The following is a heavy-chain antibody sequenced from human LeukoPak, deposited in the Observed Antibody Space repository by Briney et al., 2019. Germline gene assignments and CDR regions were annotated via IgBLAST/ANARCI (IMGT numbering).Heavy chain of an antibody. V-gene: IGHV7-4-1*02. CDR1: GYTFTSYA. Sequence: GASVKVSCKASGYTFTSYAMNWVRQAPGQGLEWMGWINTNTGNPTYAQGFTGRFVFSLATSVSTAYLQISSLKAEDTAVYYCARLGYYDSSGYYYPFDYWGQGTLVTVSS. D-gene: IGHD3-22*01. CDR2: INTNTGNP. J-gene: IGHJ4*02. CDR3: ARLGYYDSSGYYYPFDY.